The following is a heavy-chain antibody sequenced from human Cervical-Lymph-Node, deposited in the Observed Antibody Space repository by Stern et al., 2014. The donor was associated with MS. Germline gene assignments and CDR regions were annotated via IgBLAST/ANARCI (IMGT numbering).Heavy chain of an antibody. CDR2: INPDGGGT. CDR1: GYLFTTYS. J-gene: IGHJ4*02. CDR3: TIPNPAFEY. V-gene: IGHV1-46*01. Sequence: VQLVESGAEVREPGASVTLSCATSGYLFTTYSIHWVPQAPGQGLEWVGLINPDGGGTAYAQRFQGRVTVTRDTSTSTVYMTLSSLKSDDTGVFYCTIPNPAFEYWGQGTPVAVSS. D-gene: IGHD2-21*01.